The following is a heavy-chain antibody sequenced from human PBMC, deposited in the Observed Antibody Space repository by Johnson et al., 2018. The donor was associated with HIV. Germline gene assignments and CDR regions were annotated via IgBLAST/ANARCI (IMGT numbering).Heavy chain of an antibody. CDR1: GFTFSSYA. D-gene: IGHD1-26*01. J-gene: IGHJ3*02. CDR3: ARDHVDSGSYDGASGAFDI. V-gene: IGHV3-64*01. CDR2: ISSNGGST. Sequence: VQLVESGGGLVQPGGSLRLSCAASGFTFSSYAMHWVRQAPGKGLEYVSAISSNGGSTYYANSVKGRFTISRDNSKNTLYLQMGSLRAEDMAVYYCARDHVDSGSYDGASGAFDIWGQGTMVTVSS.